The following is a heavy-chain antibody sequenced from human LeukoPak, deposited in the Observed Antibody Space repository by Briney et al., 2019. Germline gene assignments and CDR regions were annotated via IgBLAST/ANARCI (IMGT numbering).Heavy chain of an antibody. CDR2: INPNSGGT. J-gene: IGHJ4*02. CDR3: ATVPLNGYSSGWYSFDY. D-gene: IGHD6-19*01. Sequence: GASVKVSCKASGYTFTSYGISWVRQAPGQGLEWMGWINPNSGGTNYAQKFQDRVTMTRDTSISTAYMELNRLGSDDTAVYYCATVPLNGYSSGWYSFDYWGQGTLVTVSS. CDR1: GYTFTSYG. V-gene: IGHV1-2*02.